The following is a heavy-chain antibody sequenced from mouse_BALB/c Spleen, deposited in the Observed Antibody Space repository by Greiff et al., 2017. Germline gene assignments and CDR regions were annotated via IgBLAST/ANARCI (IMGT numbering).Heavy chain of an antibody. CDR2: IAPGSGST. CDR3: ARYVNYVFDY. J-gene: IGHJ2*01. V-gene: IGHV1S41*01. D-gene: IGHD2-1*01. CDR1: GYTFTSYW. Sequence: ELVKPGASVKLSCKASGYTFTSYWINWIKQRPGQGLEWIGRIAPGSGSTYYNEMFKGKATLTVDTSSSTAYIQLSSLSSEDSAVYFCARYVNYVFDYWGQGTTLTVSS.